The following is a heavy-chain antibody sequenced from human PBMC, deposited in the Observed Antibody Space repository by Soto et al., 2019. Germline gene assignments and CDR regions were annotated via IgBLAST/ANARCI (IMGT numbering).Heavy chain of an antibody. D-gene: IGHD3-10*01. CDR3: AKDMLRGLRYFDY. CDR1: GLTFSSYA. J-gene: IGHJ4*02. Sequence: PGGSLRVSCAASGLTFSSYARSWVRQAPGKGLEWVSAISGSGGSTYYADSVKGRFTISRDNSKNTLYLQMNSLRAEDTAVYYCAKDMLRGLRYFDYWGQGTLVTVSS. V-gene: IGHV3-23*01. CDR2: ISGSGGST.